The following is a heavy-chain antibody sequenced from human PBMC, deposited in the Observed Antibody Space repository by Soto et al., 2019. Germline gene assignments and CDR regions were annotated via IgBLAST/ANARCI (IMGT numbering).Heavy chain of an antibody. J-gene: IGHJ6*02. Sequence: HPGGSLRLSCAASGFTFSPHGMNWVRQAPGKGLEWISYISYNSGTKYYADSVKGRFTISRDNSKNTLYLQMNSLRAEDTAVYYCARDGLGAPDYYYYGMDVWGQGTTVTVSS. CDR3: ARDGLGAPDYYYYGMDV. D-gene: IGHD5-12*01. CDR1: GFTFSPHG. CDR2: ISYNSGTK. V-gene: IGHV3-48*01.